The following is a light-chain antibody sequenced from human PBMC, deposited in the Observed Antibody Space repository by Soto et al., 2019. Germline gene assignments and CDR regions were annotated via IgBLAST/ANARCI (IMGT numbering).Light chain of an antibody. CDR3: SSYTTSDTWV. J-gene: IGLJ3*02. CDR1: SSDIGAYNH. Sequence: QSALTQPASVSGSPGQSITISCTGTSSDIGAYNHVSWYQQYPGKAPTLMIYEVTNRPSGVSSRFSGSKSGNTASLTISGLQAEDEGDYYRSSYTTSDTWVFGGGTKVTVL. V-gene: IGLV2-14*01. CDR2: EVT.